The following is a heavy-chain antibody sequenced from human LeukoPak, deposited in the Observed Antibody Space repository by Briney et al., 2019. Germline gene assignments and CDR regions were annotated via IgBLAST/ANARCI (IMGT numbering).Heavy chain of an antibody. CDR1: GFTFSSYG. J-gene: IGHJ6*02. CDR2: ISYDGSNK. CDR3: AKESYGYGMDV. V-gene: IGHV3-30*18. D-gene: IGHD4-17*01. Sequence: GRSLRLSCAASGFTFSSYGMHWVRQAPGKGLEWVAVISYDGSNKYYADSVKGRFTISRDNSKNTLYLQMNSLRAEDTAVYYCAKESYGYGMDVWGQGTTVTVSS.